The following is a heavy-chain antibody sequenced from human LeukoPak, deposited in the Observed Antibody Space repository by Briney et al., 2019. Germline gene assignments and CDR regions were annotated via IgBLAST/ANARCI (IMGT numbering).Heavy chain of an antibody. CDR1: GYTFTGYY. CDR2: INPKSGGT. J-gene: IGHJ5*02. D-gene: IGHD3-10*01. Sequence: ASVKVSFKASGYTFTGYYMHWVRQAPGQGLEWMGWINPKSGGTNYAQKFQGRVTMTRDTSISTAYMEMSRLRSDDTAVYYCARDWVYGSGSTYNWFDPWGQGTLVTVSS. CDR3: ARDWVYGSGSTYNWFDP. V-gene: IGHV1-2*02.